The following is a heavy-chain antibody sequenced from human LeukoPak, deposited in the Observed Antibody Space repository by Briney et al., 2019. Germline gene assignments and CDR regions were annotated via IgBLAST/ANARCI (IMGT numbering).Heavy chain of an antibody. CDR2: IIPIFGTA. CDR1: GGTFIIYA. CDR3: ARLVASYYYMDV. D-gene: IGHD2-2*01. J-gene: IGHJ6*03. V-gene: IGHV1-69*05. Sequence: ASVTVSSKASGGTFIIYAISWVRQTPGQGLEWMGGIIPIFGTANYAQKFQGRVTITTDESTSTAYMELSSLRSEDTAVYYCARLVASYYYMDVWGKGTTVTVSS.